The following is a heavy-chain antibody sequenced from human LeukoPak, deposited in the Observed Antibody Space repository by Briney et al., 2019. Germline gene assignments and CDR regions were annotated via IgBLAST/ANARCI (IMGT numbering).Heavy chain of an antibody. CDR2: ISSSGGST. J-gene: IGHJ4*02. CDR1: GFTFSSYA. V-gene: IGHV3-23*01. D-gene: IGHD2-2*01. Sequence: PGGSLRLSCAASGFTFSSYAMSWVRQAPEKGLEWVSAISSSGGSTYYADSVKGRFTISRDNSKNTLYLQMNSLRAEDTAVYYCAKFIVPAARYYFDYWGQGTLVTVSS. CDR3: AKFIVPAARYYFDY.